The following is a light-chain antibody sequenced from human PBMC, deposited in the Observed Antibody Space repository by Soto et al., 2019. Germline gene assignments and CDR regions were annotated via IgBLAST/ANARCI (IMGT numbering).Light chain of an antibody. CDR1: QSVSSY. Sequence: ENVFTPSPATLSFSPGEKAPPPFRARQSVSSYLAWYQQKPGQAPRLLIYDASNRATGIPARFSGSGSGTDFTLTISSLEPEDFAVYYCQQRSNWPRTFGQGTKV. V-gene: IGKV3-11*01. CDR3: QQRSNWPRT. CDR2: DAS. J-gene: IGKJ1*01.